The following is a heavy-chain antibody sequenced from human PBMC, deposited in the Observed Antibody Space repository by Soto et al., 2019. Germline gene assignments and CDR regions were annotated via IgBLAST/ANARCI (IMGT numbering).Heavy chain of an antibody. CDR3: ARCDFWSGSRNYYYYGMDV. Sequence: GGSLRLSCAASGFTFSSYWMHWVRQAPGKGLVWVSRINSDGSSTSYADSVKGRFTISRDNAKNTLYLQMNSLRAEDTAVYYCARCDFWSGSRNYYYYGMDVWGQGTTVTVSS. D-gene: IGHD3-3*01. J-gene: IGHJ6*02. CDR1: GFTFSSYW. CDR2: INSDGSST. V-gene: IGHV3-74*01.